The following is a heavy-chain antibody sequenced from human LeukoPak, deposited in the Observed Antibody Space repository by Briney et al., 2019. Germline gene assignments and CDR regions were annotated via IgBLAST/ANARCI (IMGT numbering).Heavy chain of an antibody. J-gene: IGHJ4*02. CDR1: GFTFSSYA. CDR2: ISGSGGST. Sequence: PGGSLRLSCAASGFTFSSYAMGWVRQAPGKGLEWVSAISGSGGSTYYADSVKGRFTISRDNSKNTLYLQMNSLRAEDTAVYYCAKDLGNERWLQSFDYWGQGTLVTVSS. D-gene: IGHD5-24*01. V-gene: IGHV3-23*01. CDR3: AKDLGNERWLQSFDY.